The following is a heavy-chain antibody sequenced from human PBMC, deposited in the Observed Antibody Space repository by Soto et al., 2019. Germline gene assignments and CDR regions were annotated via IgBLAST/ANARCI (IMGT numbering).Heavy chain of an antibody. Sequence: QVQLQESGPGLVKPSGTLSLTCAVSGGSISSSNWWSWVRQPPGKGLEWIGEIYHSGSTNYNPSLKSRVTISVDKSKNQFSLKLSSVTAADTAVYYCARGHVLLWFGETYYFDYWGQGTPVTVSS. J-gene: IGHJ4*02. CDR2: IYHSGST. V-gene: IGHV4-4*02. CDR3: ARGHVLLWFGETYYFDY. CDR1: GGSISSSNW. D-gene: IGHD3-10*01.